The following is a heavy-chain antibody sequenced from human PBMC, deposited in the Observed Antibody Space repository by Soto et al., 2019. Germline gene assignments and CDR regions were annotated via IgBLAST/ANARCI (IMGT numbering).Heavy chain of an antibody. J-gene: IGHJ4*02. CDR2: INHSGST. CDR1: GGSFSCYY. CDR3: ARPYGGKGSGFDY. D-gene: IGHD4-17*01. V-gene: IGHV4-34*01. Sequence: SETLSLTCAVYGGSFSCYYWSWIRQPPGKGLEWIGEINHSGSTNYNPSLKSRVTISVDTSKNQFSLKLSSVTAADTAVYYCARPYGGKGSGFDYWGQGTLVTVSS.